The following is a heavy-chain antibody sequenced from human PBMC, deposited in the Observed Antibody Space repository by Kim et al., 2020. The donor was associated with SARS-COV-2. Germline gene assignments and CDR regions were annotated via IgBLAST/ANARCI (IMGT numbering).Heavy chain of an antibody. CDR3: GILAEDY. J-gene: IGHJ4*02. V-gene: IGHV3-7*01. CDR1: GFTFTTTS. Sequence: GGSLRLSCSTSGFTFTTTSMSWVRQTPGKGLEWVANMNQDGSNIYYVDSVRGRFTISRDNAKNSLYLQMNTLTAEDTAVYYCGILAEDYWGQGTLVTVS. CDR2: MNQDGSNI.